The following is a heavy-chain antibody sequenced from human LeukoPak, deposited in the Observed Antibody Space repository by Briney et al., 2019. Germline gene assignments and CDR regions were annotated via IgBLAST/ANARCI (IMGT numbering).Heavy chain of an antibody. CDR2: MNPNSGGT. CDR3: ARAHRPNYGDYGDYVGGEDWFDP. V-gene: IGHV1-2*02. CDR1: GYTFTSYD. Sequence: GASVKVSCKASGYTFTSYDINWVRQATGRGLEWMGWMNPNSGGTNYAQKFQGRVTMTRDTSISTAYMELSRLRSDDAAVYYCARAHRPNYGDYGDYVGGEDWFDPWGQGTLVTVSS. D-gene: IGHD4-17*01. J-gene: IGHJ5*02.